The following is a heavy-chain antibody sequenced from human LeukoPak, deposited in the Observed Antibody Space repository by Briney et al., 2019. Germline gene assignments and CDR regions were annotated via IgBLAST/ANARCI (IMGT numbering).Heavy chain of an antibody. V-gene: IGHV4-39*07. CDR3: ARQVAVVEPTDPNWFDS. CDR2: IFYNGRT. J-gene: IGHJ5*01. CDR1: GDSIGRRTYY. D-gene: IGHD2-21*01. Sequence: SETLSLTCNVSGDSIGRRTYYWGWVRQTPEKGLEWIGSIFYNGRTYSNPSLQSRVIMSLDTSKNQFSLRLTSVTAADTAVYYCARQVAVVEPTDPNWFDSWGQGTLVTVS.